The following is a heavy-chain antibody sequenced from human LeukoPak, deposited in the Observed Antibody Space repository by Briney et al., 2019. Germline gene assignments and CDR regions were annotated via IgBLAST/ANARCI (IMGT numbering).Heavy chain of an antibody. J-gene: IGHJ3*02. D-gene: IGHD3-9*01. V-gene: IGHV4-39*07. Sequence: SETLSLTCTVSGVSIISSNSYWGWIRQPPGKGLDWIGSFYYSGKTYYNPSLKSRVTISVDKTKNQFSLKLSSVTAADTAVYYCARANILTGYYTFDIWGQGTVVTVSS. CDR1: GVSIISSNSY. CDR2: FYYSGKT. CDR3: ARANILTGYYTFDI.